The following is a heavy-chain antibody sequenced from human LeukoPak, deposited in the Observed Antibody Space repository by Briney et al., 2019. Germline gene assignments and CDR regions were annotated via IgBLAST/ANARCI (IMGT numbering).Heavy chain of an antibody. Sequence: GESLKISCKGSGYSFTSYWIGWVRQMPGKGLEWMGIIYPGDSDTRYSPSFQGQVTISADKSISAAYLQWSSLKASDTAMYYCARFPRYRAAADPFTGFDPWGQGTLVTVSS. CDR1: GYSFTSYW. CDR3: ARFPRYRAAADPFTGFDP. D-gene: IGHD6-13*01. J-gene: IGHJ5*02. V-gene: IGHV5-51*01. CDR2: IYPGDSDT.